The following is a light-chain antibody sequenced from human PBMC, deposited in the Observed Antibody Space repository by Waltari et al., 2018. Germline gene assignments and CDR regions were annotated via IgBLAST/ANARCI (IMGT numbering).Light chain of an antibody. J-gene: IGKJ2*01. CDR2: DAS. CDR3: QQYDNVPYT. V-gene: IGKV1-33*01. Sequence: DIQMTQSPSSLSASVRDRVTITCQASQDINNYLNWYQQKPGKAPKLLIYDASNLETGVPSRFSGSGSGTDFTFTISSLQPEDIATYYCQQYDNVPYTFGQGTKLEIK. CDR1: QDINNY.